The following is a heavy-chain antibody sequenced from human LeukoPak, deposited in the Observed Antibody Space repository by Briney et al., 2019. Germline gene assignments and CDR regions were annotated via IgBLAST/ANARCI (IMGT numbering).Heavy chain of an antibody. V-gene: IGHV4-31*03. D-gene: IGHD3-22*01. CDR3: ARGHVVIGIDY. J-gene: IGHJ4*02. Sequence: SETLSLTCTVSGASVSSDYWSWIRQHPGKGLEWIGYIYYSGSTYYNPSLKSRVTISVDTSKNQFSLKLSSVTAADTAVYYCARGHVVIGIDYWGQGTLVTVSS. CDR1: GASVSSDY. CDR2: IYYSGST.